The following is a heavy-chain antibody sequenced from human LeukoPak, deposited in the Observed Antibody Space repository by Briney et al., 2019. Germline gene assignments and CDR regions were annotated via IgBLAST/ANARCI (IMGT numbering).Heavy chain of an antibody. CDR3: TTVSHSGSYQYYFDY. CDR1: GFTFSNAW. CDR2: IKSKTDGGTT. J-gene: IGHJ4*02. Sequence: PRGSLRLSCAASGFTFSNAWMSWVRQAPGKGLEWVGRIKSKTDGGTTDYAAPVKGRFTISRDDSKNTLYLQMNSLKTEDTAVYYCTTVSHSGSYQYYFDYWGQGTMVTVSS. D-gene: IGHD1-26*01. V-gene: IGHV3-15*01.